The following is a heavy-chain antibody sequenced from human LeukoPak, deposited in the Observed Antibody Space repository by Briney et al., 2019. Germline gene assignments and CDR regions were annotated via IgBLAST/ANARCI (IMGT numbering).Heavy chain of an antibody. V-gene: IGHV3-23*01. CDR3: AKTFRYCSSGSCYSHLYYFDY. CDR1: GFTFNAYW. J-gene: IGHJ4*02. CDR2: ISGSGGST. Sequence: PGGSLRLSCAASGFTFNAYWMTWVRQAPGKGLEWVSAISGSGGSTYYADSVKGRFTISRDNSKNTLYLQMNGLRAEDTAVYYCAKTFRYCSSGSCYSHLYYFDYWGQGTLVTVSS. D-gene: IGHD2-15*01.